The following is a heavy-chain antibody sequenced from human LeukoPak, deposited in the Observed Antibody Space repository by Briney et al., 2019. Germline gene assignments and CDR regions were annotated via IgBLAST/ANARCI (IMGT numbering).Heavy chain of an antibody. CDR1: GYAITSGGFS. D-gene: IGHD3-10*01. CDR2: IYDRGPA. V-gene: IGHV4-30-2*06. Sequence: PSETLSLTCTVSGYAITSGGFSWNWIRQSPGKGLEWIGCIYDRGPAYYNPSLKSRFTISVDRPKNQFFLNVTSLTAADTAVYYCARSRQASGLFNSWGQGTLVVVSS. CDR3: ARSRQASGLFNS. J-gene: IGHJ5*01.